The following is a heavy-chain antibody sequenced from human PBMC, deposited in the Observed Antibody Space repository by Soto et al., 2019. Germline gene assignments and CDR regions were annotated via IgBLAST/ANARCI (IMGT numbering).Heavy chain of an antibody. CDR3: ATAQQFVPYL. V-gene: IGHV3-15*01. CDR2: IKSKSDGGTT. Sequence: GGSLRLSCAASGFTFSNAWLSWVRQAPGKGLEWVGRIKSKSDGGTTDYAAPVKGRFTISRDDSKNTLYLQMDSLETDDTALYHCATAQQFVPYLWGQGTLVTVSS. J-gene: IGHJ4*02. D-gene: IGHD6-6*01. CDR1: GFTFSNAW.